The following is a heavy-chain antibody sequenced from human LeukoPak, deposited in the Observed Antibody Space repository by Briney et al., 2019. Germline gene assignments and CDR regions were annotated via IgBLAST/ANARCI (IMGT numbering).Heavy chain of an antibody. J-gene: IGHJ4*01. D-gene: IGHD6-13*01. CDR1: GFTFSNYL. CDR2: IHQHGNEK. V-gene: IGHV3-7*01. CDR3: ATLAGAVVEY. Sequence: PGGSLRLSCAASGFTFSNYLMSWVRQAPGKGLEWVASIHQHGNEKYFVDSVRGRFTISRDNAKNSLYLQMSSLRAEDTAVYYCATLAGAVVEYWGQGILIIVSS.